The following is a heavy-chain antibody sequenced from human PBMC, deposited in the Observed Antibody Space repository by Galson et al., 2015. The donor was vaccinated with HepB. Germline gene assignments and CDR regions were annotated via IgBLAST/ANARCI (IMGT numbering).Heavy chain of an antibody. CDR1: GFTFSSYA. Sequence: SLRLSCAASGFTFSSYAMSWVRQAPGKGLEWVSAVSGNGGHTYYADSVKGRFTISRDNSKNTVYLQMNGLRVEDTALYYCAKSRPVAGDRWGQGTLVAVSS. J-gene: IGHJ5*02. V-gene: IGHV3-23*01. D-gene: IGHD6-19*01. CDR2: VSGNGGHT. CDR3: AKSRPVAGDR.